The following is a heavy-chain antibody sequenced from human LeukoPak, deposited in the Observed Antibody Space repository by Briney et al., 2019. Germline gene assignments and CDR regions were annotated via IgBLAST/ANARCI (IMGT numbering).Heavy chain of an antibody. CDR1: GGSISNYY. Sequence: SETLSLTCTVSGGSISNYYWSWIRQPPGKGLEWIGYIYYSGSTNYNPSLKSRVTISVDTSKNQFSLKLSSVTAADTAVYYCARGPYCSSTSCYASLYYYHYYMDVWGKGTTVTVSS. D-gene: IGHD2-2*01. J-gene: IGHJ6*03. V-gene: IGHV4-59*12. CDR3: ARGPYCSSTSCYASLYYYHYYMDV. CDR2: IYYSGST.